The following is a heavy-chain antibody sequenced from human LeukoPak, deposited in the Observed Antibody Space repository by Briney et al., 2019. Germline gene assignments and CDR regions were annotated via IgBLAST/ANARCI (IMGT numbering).Heavy chain of an antibody. Sequence: PSETLSLTCTVSGGSISSSSYYWGWIRQPPGKGLEWIGTIYHSGSTYYNPSLKSRVTISVDTSKNQFSLKLSSVTAADTAVYYCASSDYGDSFDYWGQGTLVTVSS. J-gene: IGHJ4*02. CDR2: IYHSGST. CDR1: GGSISSSSYY. CDR3: ASSDYGDSFDY. V-gene: IGHV4-39*07. D-gene: IGHD4-17*01.